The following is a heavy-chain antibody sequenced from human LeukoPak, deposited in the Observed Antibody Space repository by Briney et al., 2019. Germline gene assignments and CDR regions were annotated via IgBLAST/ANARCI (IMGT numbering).Heavy chain of an antibody. Sequence: SETLSLTCSVSGGSISSDTYYWDWIRQPPGKGLEWIGNIYYTGNTYYDPSLKSRVSISVDTSKNQFSLKLSSVTAADTAVYYCARQQDSSGYYYYYYGMDVWGQGTTVTVSS. CDR2: IYYTGNT. V-gene: IGHV4-39*01. CDR3: ARQQDSSGYYYYYYGMDV. J-gene: IGHJ6*02. CDR1: GGSISSDTYY. D-gene: IGHD3-22*01.